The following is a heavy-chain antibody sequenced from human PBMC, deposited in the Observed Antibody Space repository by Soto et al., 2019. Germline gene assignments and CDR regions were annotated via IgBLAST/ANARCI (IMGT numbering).Heavy chain of an antibody. Sequence: GGSLRLSCAASGFTFSSYAMHWVRQAPGKGLEWVAVISYDGSNKYYADSVKGRFTISRDNSKNTLYLQMNSLRAEDTAVYYCASSSDDSSGYDDSRFDYWGQGTLVTVSS. CDR1: GFTFSSYA. V-gene: IGHV3-30-3*01. D-gene: IGHD3-22*01. CDR3: ASSSDDSSGYDDSRFDY. J-gene: IGHJ4*02. CDR2: ISYDGSNK.